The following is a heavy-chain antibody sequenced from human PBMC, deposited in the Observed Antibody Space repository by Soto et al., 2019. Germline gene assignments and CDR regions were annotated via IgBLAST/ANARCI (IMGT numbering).Heavy chain of an antibody. J-gene: IGHJ3*02. V-gene: IGHV1-2*04. CDR2: INPNSGGT. D-gene: IGHD2-21*02. CDR3: ARQIALTFPSCGGDCYSPGAFDI. Sequence: ASVKVSCKASGYTFTGYYMHWVRQAPGQGLEWMGWINPNSGGTNYAQKFQGWVTMTRDTSISTAYMELSRLRSDDTAVYYCARQIALTFPSCGGDCYSPGAFDIWGQGTMVTVSS. CDR1: GYTFTGYY.